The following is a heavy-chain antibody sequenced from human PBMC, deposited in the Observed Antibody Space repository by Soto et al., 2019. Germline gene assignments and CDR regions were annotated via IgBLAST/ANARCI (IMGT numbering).Heavy chain of an antibody. V-gene: IGHV1-18*01. Sequence: ASVKVSCKASGYTFTSYGISWVRQAPGQGLEWMGWISAYNGNTNYAQKLQGRVTMTTDTSTSTAYMELRSLRSDDTAVYYCAFGIAVAGHIDAFDIWGQGTMVTVSS. D-gene: IGHD6-19*01. J-gene: IGHJ3*02. CDR2: ISAYNGNT. CDR1: GYTFTSYG. CDR3: AFGIAVAGHIDAFDI.